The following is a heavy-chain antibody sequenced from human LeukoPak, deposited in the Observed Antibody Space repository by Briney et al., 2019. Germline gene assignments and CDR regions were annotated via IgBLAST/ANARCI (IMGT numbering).Heavy chain of an antibody. Sequence: SETLSLTCTVSGYSISSGYYWGWIRQPPGKGLEWIGSIYHSGSTYYNPSLKSRVTISVDTSKNQFSLKLSSVTAADTAVYYCARDSYYYDSSGYYLFYAFDIWGQGTMVTVSS. V-gene: IGHV4-38-2*02. D-gene: IGHD3-22*01. J-gene: IGHJ3*02. CDR1: GYSISSGYY. CDR2: IYHSGST. CDR3: ARDSYYYDSSGYYLFYAFDI.